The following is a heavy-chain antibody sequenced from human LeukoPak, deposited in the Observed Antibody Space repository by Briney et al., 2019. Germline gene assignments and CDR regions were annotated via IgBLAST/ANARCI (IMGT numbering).Heavy chain of an antibody. CDR3: ARGMAAYYDILSASDY. V-gene: IGHV3-48*03. CDR1: GFTFSSYE. CDR2: ISSSGSTI. D-gene: IGHD3-9*01. Sequence: GGSLRLSCAASGFTFSSYEMNWVRQAPGKGLEWVSYISSSGSTIYYADSVKGRFTISRDNAKNSLYLQMNSLRAEDTAVYYCARGMAAYYDILSASDYWGQGTLVTVSS. J-gene: IGHJ4*02.